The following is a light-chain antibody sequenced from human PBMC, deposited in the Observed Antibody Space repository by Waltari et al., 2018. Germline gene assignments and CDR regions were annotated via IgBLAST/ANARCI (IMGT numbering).Light chain of an antibody. CDR3: SSYTSSSFYV. J-gene: IGLJ1*01. CDR1: SSDVGGYNY. V-gene: IGLV2-14*01. Sequence: QSALTQPASVSGSHGQSITISCTGTSSDVGGYNYVSWYQQHPGKAPQLMIYEVSNRPSGVSNRFSGSKSGNTASLTISGLQAEDEADYYCSSYTSSSFYVFGTGTKVTVL. CDR2: EVS.